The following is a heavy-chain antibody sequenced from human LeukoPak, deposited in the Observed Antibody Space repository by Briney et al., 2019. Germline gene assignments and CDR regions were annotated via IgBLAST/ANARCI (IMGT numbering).Heavy chain of an antibody. Sequence: SGSTLVNPTQTLTLTCTFSGFSLSTTGMRVSWIRQPPGKALEWLARIDWDDEKFYSTSLKTRLTISKDTSKNQVVLTMTNMDPVDTATYYCARIGSSGWHNDYWGQGTLVTVSS. V-gene: IGHV2-70*04. CDR3: ARIGSSGWHNDY. D-gene: IGHD6-19*01. CDR1: GFSLSTTGMR. J-gene: IGHJ4*02. CDR2: IDWDDEK.